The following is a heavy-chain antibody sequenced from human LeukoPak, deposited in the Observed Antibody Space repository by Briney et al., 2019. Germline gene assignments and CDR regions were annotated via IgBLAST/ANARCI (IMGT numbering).Heavy chain of an antibody. CDR3: ARDSYGSGSYRATWFDP. Sequence: GGSLRLSCAASGFIFSNHAMSWVRQAPGKGLEWVSAISGSGGTTYYADSVKGRFTISRDNSKNTLYLQMNSLRAEDTAVYYCARDSYGSGSYRATWFDPWGQGTLVTVSS. D-gene: IGHD3-10*01. CDR1: GFIFSNHA. V-gene: IGHV3-23*01. J-gene: IGHJ5*02. CDR2: ISGSGGTT.